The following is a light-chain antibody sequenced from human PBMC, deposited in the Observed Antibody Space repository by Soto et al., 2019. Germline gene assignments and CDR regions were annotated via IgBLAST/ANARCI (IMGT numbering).Light chain of an antibody. J-gene: IGKJ1*01. CDR1: QSVSSSH. V-gene: IGKV3-20*01. Sequence: ELTQSPVTVSLSPGERATLSCRASQSVSSSHLAWYQQKRGQAPRLLIYDTSTRATGIPDRFSGSGSGTDITLTISRLEPEDFAVYHCQQYGASPWTFGQGTNVDIK. CDR2: DTS. CDR3: QQYGASPWT.